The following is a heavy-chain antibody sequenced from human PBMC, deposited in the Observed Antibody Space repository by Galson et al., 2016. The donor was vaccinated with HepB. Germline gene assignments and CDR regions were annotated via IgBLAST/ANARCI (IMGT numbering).Heavy chain of an antibody. D-gene: IGHD4-23*01. CDR1: GFTLAGQG. J-gene: IGHJ4*02. CDR2: IVAGGDT. V-gene: IGHV3-23*01. CDR3: GGHGGNSA. Sequence: SLRLSCAASGFTLAGQGVSWVRQAPGKGLEWVSDIVAGGDTYYADSVKGRFTISREISKNTSYLEMNSLRAEDTAIYYCGGHGGNSAWGQGTLVTVSS.